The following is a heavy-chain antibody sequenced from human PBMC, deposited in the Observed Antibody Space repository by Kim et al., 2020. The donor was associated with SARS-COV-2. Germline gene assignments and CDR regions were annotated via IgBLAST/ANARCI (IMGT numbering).Heavy chain of an antibody. Sequence: GRLTISRDNAKDSLYLQMNSLRAEDTALYYCAKDTGSSSSREAIGWFDPWGQGTLVTVSS. V-gene: IGHV3-9*01. CDR3: AKDTGSSSSREAIGWFDP. D-gene: IGHD6-6*01. J-gene: IGHJ5*02.